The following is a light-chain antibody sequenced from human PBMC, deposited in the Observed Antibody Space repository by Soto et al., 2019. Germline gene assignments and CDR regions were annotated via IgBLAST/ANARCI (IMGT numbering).Light chain of an antibody. J-gene: IGKJ1*01. CDR2: GAS. CDR1: QSVSSN. V-gene: IGKV3-15*01. Sequence: EIVMTQSPATLSVSPGERATLSCGASQSVSSNLAWYQQKPGQAPRLLIYGASTRATGIPARFSGSGSGTEFTLTISSLQSEDFAVYYCQQYSNWPQTFGQGTKVEIK. CDR3: QQYSNWPQT.